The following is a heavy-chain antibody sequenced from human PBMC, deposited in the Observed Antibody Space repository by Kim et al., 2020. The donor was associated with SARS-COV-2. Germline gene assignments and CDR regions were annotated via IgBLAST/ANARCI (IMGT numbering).Heavy chain of an antibody. Sequence: YADSVRDRFTMSRDNGKHMVYLEMSSLGAEDTAVYFCVKGGNYIYNLMDVWGQGTTVTVSS. V-gene: IGHV3-74*01. D-gene: IGHD1-1*01. J-gene: IGHJ6*02. CDR3: VKGGNYIYNLMDV.